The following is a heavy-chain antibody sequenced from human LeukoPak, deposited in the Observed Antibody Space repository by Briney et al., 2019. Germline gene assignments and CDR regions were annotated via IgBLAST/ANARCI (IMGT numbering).Heavy chain of an antibody. Sequence: GGSLRLSCAASGLTFSSNAMSWVRQAPGKGLEWVSTISGSGGSTYYADSVKGRFTISRDNSKNTLYLQMNSLRAEDTAVYYCATHGSGSYRYYFDYCGQGTLVTVSS. V-gene: IGHV3-23*01. J-gene: IGHJ4*02. D-gene: IGHD3-10*01. CDR1: GLTFSSNA. CDR3: ATHGSGSYRYYFDY. CDR2: ISGSGGST.